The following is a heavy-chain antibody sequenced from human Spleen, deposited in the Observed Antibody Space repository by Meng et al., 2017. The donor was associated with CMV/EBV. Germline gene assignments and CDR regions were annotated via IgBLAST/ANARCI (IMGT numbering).Heavy chain of an antibody. CDR3: ASLYGSGSYYHLPQVYYYGMDV. D-gene: IGHD3-10*01. CDR1: S. V-gene: IGHV3-21*01. J-gene: IGHJ6*02. CDR2: ISSSSSYI. Sequence: SSNWVRQAPGKGLEWVSSISSSSSYIYYADSVKGRFTISRDNAKNSLYLQMNSLRAEDTAVYYCASLYGSGSYYHLPQVYYYGMDVWGQGTTVTVSS.